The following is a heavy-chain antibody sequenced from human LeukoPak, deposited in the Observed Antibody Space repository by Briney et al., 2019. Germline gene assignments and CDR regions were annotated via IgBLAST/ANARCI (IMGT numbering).Heavy chain of an antibody. CDR1: GFTFSDYY. CDR3: AKRGYCRGGTCFSHDAFDI. Sequence: KSGGSLRLSCAASGFTFSDYYMSWIRQAPGKGLEWVSYISSSGSTIYYADSVKGRFTISRDNSKNTLYLQMNSLRAEDTAVYYCAKRGYCRGGTCFSHDAFDIWGQGTMVTVSS. J-gene: IGHJ3*02. D-gene: IGHD2-15*01. CDR2: ISSSGSTI. V-gene: IGHV3-11*04.